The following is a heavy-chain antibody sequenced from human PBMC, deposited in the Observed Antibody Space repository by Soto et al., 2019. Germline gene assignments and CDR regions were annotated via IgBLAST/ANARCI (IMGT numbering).Heavy chain of an antibody. CDR3: AREGVSGSTHYYFYGVDA. V-gene: IGHV4-31*03. CDR1: CGSISSRDYY. J-gene: IGHJ6*02. CDR2: IHYSGRT. Sequence: QVQLQESGPGLVKPSETLSLTCTVSCGSISSRDYYWTWIRQHPGKGLEWMGYIHYSGRTYYNPSLTSRVVMSVETSKNPISLKLTSVTAADAATYYCAREGVSGSTHYYFYGVDAWGQGTTVTVSS. D-gene: IGHD3-10*01.